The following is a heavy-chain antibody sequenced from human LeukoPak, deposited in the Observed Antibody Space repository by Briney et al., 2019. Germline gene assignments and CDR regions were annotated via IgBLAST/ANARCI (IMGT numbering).Heavy chain of an antibody. J-gene: IGHJ6*03. CDR3: ARLVYYYGSGSYYTPYYYYYYMDV. V-gene: IGHV4-30-4*07. CDR2: IYYSGST. D-gene: IGHD3-10*01. CDR1: GGSIRSGAYS. Sequence: SETLSLTCTVSGGSIRSGAYSWSWIRQPPGKGLEWIGYIYYSGSTYYNPSLKSRVTISVDTSKNQFSLKLSSVTAADTAVYYCARLVYYYGSGSYYTPYYYYYYMDVWGKGTTVTISS.